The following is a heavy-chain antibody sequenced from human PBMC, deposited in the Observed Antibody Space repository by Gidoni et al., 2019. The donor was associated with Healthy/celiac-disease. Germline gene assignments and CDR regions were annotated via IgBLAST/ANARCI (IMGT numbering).Heavy chain of an antibody. V-gene: IGHV3-33*01. D-gene: IGHD2-21*02. J-gene: IGHJ6*02. CDR1: GLTFSRYG. CDR2: IWFDGSNK. CDR3: ARSIAVTAGYYYGMDV. Sequence: QVQLVESGGGVVQPGRSLRPSCTASGLTFSRYGMHWVRQAPGKGLEWVAVIWFDGSNKYYAYSVKGRFTISRDNSKNTLSLQMNSLRAEDAAVYYCARSIAVTAGYYYGMDVWGQGTTVTVSS.